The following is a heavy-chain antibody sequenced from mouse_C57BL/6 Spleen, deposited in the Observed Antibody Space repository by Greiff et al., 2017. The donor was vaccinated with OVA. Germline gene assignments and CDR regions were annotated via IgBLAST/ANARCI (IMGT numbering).Heavy chain of an antibody. J-gene: IGHJ4*01. V-gene: IGHV5-12*01. D-gene: IGHD3-3*01. CDR1: GFTFSDYY. CDR2: ISNGGGST. CDR3: ARRAERYAMDY. Sequence: EVKLMESGGGLVQPGGSLKLSCAASGFTFSDYYMYWVRQTPEKRLEWVAYISNGGGSTYYPDTVKGRFTISRDNAKNTLYLQMSRLKSEDTAMYYCARRAERYAMDYWGQGTSVTVSS.